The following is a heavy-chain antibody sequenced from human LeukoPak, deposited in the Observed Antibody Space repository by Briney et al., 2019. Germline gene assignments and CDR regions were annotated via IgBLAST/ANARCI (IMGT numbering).Heavy chain of an antibody. CDR1: GFTFDDYA. D-gene: IGHD2-15*01. J-gene: IGHJ6*03. V-gene: IGHV3-9*01. CDR2: ISWNSGSI. CDR3: ARDRRGYCSGGSCYSYYYYYMDV. Sequence: PGGSLRLSCAASGFTFDDYAMHWVRQAPGKGLEWVSGISWNSGSIYYADSVKGRFTISRDNAKNSLYLQMNSLRAEDTAVYYCARDRRGYCSGGSCYSYYYYYMDVWGKGTTVTISS.